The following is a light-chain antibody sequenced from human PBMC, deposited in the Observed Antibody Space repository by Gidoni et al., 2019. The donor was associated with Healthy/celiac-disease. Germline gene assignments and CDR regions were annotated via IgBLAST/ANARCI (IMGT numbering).Light chain of an antibody. CDR1: SSDVGCYNY. J-gene: IGLJ1*01. CDR3: CSYAGTYV. Sequence: QSALTQPRSVSGSPGQSVTISCTGTSSDVGCYNYVSWYQQHQGKAPKLMIYDVIKRPSGVPDRFSGSKSGNTASLTISGLQAEDEADYYCCSYAGTYVFGTGTKFTVL. CDR2: DVI. V-gene: IGLV2-11*01.